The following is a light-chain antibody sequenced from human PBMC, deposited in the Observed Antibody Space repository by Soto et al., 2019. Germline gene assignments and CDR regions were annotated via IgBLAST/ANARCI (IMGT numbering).Light chain of an antibody. J-gene: IGKJ4*01. CDR1: QSVGTN. Sequence: EVVMTQSPATVSVSPGERTSLSCRASQSVGTNLGWYQPKPGQAPRLLISKTSTKATGVPARFSGGGSGAEFTLTISSLQSEDIAVDYCQQYANWPLTFGGGTKVDIK. CDR2: KTS. V-gene: IGKV3-15*01. CDR3: QQYANWPLT.